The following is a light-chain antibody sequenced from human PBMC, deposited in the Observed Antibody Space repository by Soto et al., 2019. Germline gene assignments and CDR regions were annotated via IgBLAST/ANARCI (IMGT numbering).Light chain of an antibody. V-gene: IGLV2-14*01. Sequence: QSVLTQPASVSGSPGQSITISCTGTSSDVGGYNYVSWYQQHPGKAPKHMIYEVSNRPSGVSNRFSGSKSGNTASLTISGLQAEDEADYYCSSYTSSSPVVFGEGTKVTVL. J-gene: IGLJ2*01. CDR2: EVS. CDR3: SSYTSSSPVV. CDR1: SSDVGGYNY.